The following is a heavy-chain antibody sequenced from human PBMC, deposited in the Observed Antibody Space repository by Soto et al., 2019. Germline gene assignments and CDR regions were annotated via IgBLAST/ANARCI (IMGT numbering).Heavy chain of an antibody. V-gene: IGHV4-59*12. CDR2: IYYSGST. Sequence: SETLSLTCTFSGGSISSYYWNWIRQPPGKGLEWIGYIYYSGSTNYNPSLKSRVTISVDRSNDQFSLNLKSVTAADTAVYYCARERGGYGLFDSWGQGTLVTVSS. D-gene: IGHD5-18*01. CDR1: GGSISSYY. CDR3: ARERGGYGLFDS. J-gene: IGHJ4*02.